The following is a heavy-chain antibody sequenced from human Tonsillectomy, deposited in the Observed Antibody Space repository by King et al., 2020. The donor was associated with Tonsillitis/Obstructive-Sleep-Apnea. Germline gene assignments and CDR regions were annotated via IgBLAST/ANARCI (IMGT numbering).Heavy chain of an antibody. V-gene: IGHV3-49*04. Sequence: VQLVESGGGLVQPGRSLRLSCTASGFTFGDYAMSWVRQAPGKGLEWVGFIRSKAYGGTTEYAASVKGRFTISRDDSKSIAYMQMNSLKTEDTAVYYCTRGARPYASDMWGQGTMVTVSS. CDR2: IRSKAYGGTT. J-gene: IGHJ3*02. CDR3: TRGARPYASDM. D-gene: IGHD6-6*01. CDR1: GFTFGDYA.